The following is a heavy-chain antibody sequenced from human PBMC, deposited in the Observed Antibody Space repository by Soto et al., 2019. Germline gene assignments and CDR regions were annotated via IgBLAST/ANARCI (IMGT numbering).Heavy chain of an antibody. CDR2: INAGNGNT. CDR1: GYTFTSYA. Sequence: ASVKVSCKASGYTFTSYAMHWVRQAPGQRLEWMGWINAGNGNTKYSQKFQGRATITRDTSASTAYMELSSLRSEDTAVYYCARSITTVRGVILYYYYGMDVWGQGTTVTVSS. CDR3: ARSITTVRGVILYYYYGMDV. V-gene: IGHV1-3*01. J-gene: IGHJ6*02. D-gene: IGHD3-10*01.